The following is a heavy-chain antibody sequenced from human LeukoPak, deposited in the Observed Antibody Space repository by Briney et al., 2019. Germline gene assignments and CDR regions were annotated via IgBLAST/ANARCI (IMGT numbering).Heavy chain of an antibody. J-gene: IGHJ6*03. CDR3: ARGYCSGGSCYGYYYYMDV. D-gene: IGHD2-15*01. CDR2: IYHSGST. CDR1: GYSISSGYY. V-gene: IGHV4-38-2*02. Sequence: SETLSLTCTVSGYSISSGYYWGWIRQPPGKGLEWIGSIYHSGSTYYNPSLKSRVTISVDTSKNQFSLKLSSVTAADTAVYYCARGYCSGGSCYGYYYYMDVWGKGTTVTISS.